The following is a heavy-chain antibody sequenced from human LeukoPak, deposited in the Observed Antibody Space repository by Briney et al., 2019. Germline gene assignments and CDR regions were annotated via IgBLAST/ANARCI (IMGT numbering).Heavy chain of an antibody. CDR2: ISWNSGSI. D-gene: IGHD1-26*01. CDR3: AKGISGSYYYYFDY. Sequence: PGRSLRLSCAASGFTFDDYAMHRVRQAPGKGLEWVSGISWNSGSIGYADSVKGRFTISRDNAKNSLYLQMNSLRAEDTALYYCAKGISGSYYYYFDYWGQGTLVTVSS. CDR1: GFTFDDYA. V-gene: IGHV3-9*01. J-gene: IGHJ4*02.